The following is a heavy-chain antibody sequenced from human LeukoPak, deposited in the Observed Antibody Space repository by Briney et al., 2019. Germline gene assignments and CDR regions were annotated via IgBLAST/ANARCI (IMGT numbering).Heavy chain of an antibody. J-gene: IGHJ4*02. D-gene: IGHD6-13*01. CDR2: IYYSGST. V-gene: IGHV4-31*03. Sequence: SETLSVTCTVSGGSVSSGGYYWSWIRQHPGKGLEWIGYIYYSGSTNYSPSLKSRVTISVDTSKNQFSLKLSSVTAADTAVYYCARESVAAAVAYYFDYWGQGTLVTVSS. CDR3: ARESVAAAVAYYFDY. CDR1: GGSVSSGGYY.